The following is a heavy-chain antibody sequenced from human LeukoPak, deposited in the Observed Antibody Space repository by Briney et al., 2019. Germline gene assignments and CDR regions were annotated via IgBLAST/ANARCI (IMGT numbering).Heavy chain of an antibody. CDR1: GGTFFNYG. Sequence: SVKVSCKASGGTFFNYGVTWVRQAPGQGLEWMGGVIPVLGKAHYAQSLQGRVTITADESTSTAYVELSSLRSEDTAVYYCARGRREYYYDSSGYYYPHWGQGTLVTVSS. CDR2: VIPVLGKA. V-gene: IGHV1-69*13. D-gene: IGHD3-22*01. J-gene: IGHJ1*01. CDR3: ARGRREYYYDSSGYYYPH.